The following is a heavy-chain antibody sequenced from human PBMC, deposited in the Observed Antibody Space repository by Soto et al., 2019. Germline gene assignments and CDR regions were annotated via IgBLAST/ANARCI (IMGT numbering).Heavy chain of an antibody. CDR3: ERGGNYSSSPTMAY. Sequence: PSETLSLTCTVSGGSISSYYWSWIRQPPGKGLEWIGYICYSGSTNYNPSLKSRVTISVDTSKNQFSLKLSSVTAADTAVYYCERGGNYSSSPTMAYWGQGTLVTVSS. CDR1: GGSISSYY. CDR2: ICYSGST. D-gene: IGHD6-6*01. J-gene: IGHJ4*02. V-gene: IGHV4-59*01.